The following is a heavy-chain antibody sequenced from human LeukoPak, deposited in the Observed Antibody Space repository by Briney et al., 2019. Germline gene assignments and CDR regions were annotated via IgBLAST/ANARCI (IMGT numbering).Heavy chain of an antibody. D-gene: IGHD4-17*01. CDR1: GFTFSNAW. CDR3: AKDQGYGDYEGY. CDR2: IKSKTDGGTT. V-gene: IGHV3-15*01. J-gene: IGHJ4*02. Sequence: GGSLRLSCAASGFTFSNAWMSWVRQAPGKGLEWVGRIKSKTDGGTTDYAAPVKGRFTISRDNSKNTLYLQMDSLRAEDTAVYYCAKDQGYGDYEGYWGQGTLVTVSS.